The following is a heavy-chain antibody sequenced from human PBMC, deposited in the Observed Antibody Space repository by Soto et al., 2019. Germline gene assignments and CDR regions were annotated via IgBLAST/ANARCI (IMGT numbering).Heavy chain of an antibody. CDR3: TSVISAAQDF. CDR1: GFVFKDSS. D-gene: IGHD6-13*01. V-gene: IGHV3-73*01. J-gene: IGHJ4*02. CDR2: IRDRAYNYAT. Sequence: EVLLVESGGGLAQPGGSLKLSCAASGFVFKDSSIHWVRQASGKGLEWVGRIRDRAYNYATSYAASVKGRFTSSRDDSSNTAFLQMNSLKTEDTAIYYCTSVISAAQDFWGQGTRVTVS.